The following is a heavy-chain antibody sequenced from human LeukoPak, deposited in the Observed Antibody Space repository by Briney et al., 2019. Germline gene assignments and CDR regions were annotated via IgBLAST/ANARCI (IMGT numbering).Heavy chain of an antibody. CDR3: ARDSDGYNALFDY. D-gene: IGHD5-24*01. Sequence: GGSLRLSCAASGFTFSSYEMNWVRQAPGKGLEWVANIRQDGNEKYYVDSLKGRFTISRDNAKNSLYLQMNSLRAEDTAVYYCARDSDGYNALFDYWGQGTLVTVSS. V-gene: IGHV3-7*01. J-gene: IGHJ4*02. CDR2: IRQDGNEK. CDR1: GFTFSSYE.